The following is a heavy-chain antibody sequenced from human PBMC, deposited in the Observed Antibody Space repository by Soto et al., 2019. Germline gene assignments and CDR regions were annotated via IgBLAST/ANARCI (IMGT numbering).Heavy chain of an antibody. Sequence: EVQLVESGGGLVQPGGSLRLSCAASGFTFSTYSMNWVRQAPGKGLEWVSYISRDSNTIHYADSVKGRFTISRDNAKNSLYLQMNSLRDEDTAVYYCARDKEQQLGFDYWGQGTLVTVSS. CDR3: ARDKEQQLGFDY. CDR2: ISRDSNTI. V-gene: IGHV3-48*02. J-gene: IGHJ4*02. CDR1: GFTFSTYS. D-gene: IGHD6-13*01.